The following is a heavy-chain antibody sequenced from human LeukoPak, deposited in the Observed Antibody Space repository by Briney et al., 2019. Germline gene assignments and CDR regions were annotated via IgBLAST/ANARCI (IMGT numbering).Heavy chain of an antibody. CDR2: INPNSDGT. J-gene: IGHJ3*02. CDR1: GYTFTGYY. CDR3: ASGLILAREEARDGYNPDHDAFDI. D-gene: IGHD5-24*01. V-gene: IGHV1-2*02. Sequence: ASVKVSCKASGYTFTGYYMDWGRQGPGPGLEWMGWINPNSDGTNYAQKFQGRVTMTRDTCISTAYMELSRLRSDDTAVYYCASGLILAREEARDGYNPDHDAFDIWGQGTMVTVSS.